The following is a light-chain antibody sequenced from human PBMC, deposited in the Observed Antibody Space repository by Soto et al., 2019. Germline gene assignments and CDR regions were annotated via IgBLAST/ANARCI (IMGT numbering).Light chain of an antibody. CDR2: GAS. V-gene: IGKV3-20*01. CDR1: QSVSSSY. Sequence: EIVLTQAPGTLSSSPGERYTLACKASQSVSSSYLAWHQQKPGXDPXXLIYGASSRATGIPDRLSGSGSGTEFTLTISRMDPEDFAVDDCQQYGSPRTFGQGTKVDIK. CDR3: QQYGSPRT. J-gene: IGKJ1*01.